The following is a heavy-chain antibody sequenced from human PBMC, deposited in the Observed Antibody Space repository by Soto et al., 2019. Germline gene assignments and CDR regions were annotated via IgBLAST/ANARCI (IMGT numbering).Heavy chain of an antibody. D-gene: IGHD3-3*01. V-gene: IGHV3-23*01. CDR1: GFPFANYA. Sequence: ECLRVSCVASGFPFANYAMSCVRHSPGKGLEWVSAISGSGGTTYYSDSVKGRFTISRDNSKNTVYLQMNDLRVEDAAEYFCAKDSWAIFGVPAGEYYAMDVWGQRTTVTVYS. CDR3: AKDSWAIFGVPAGEYYAMDV. CDR2: ISGSGGTT. J-gene: IGHJ6*02.